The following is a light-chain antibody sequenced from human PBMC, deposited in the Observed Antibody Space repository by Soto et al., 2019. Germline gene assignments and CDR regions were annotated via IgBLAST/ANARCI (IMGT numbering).Light chain of an antibody. V-gene: IGLV2-23*02. J-gene: IGLJ2*01. CDR3: CSDAGRDVV. CDR2: EVS. Sequence: QSALTQPASVSGSPGQSITISCTGTSSDVGSYNLVSWYQQHPGKAPKLMIYEVSKRPSGVSNRFSGSKSGNTASLTISGLQAEDEADYYCCSDAGRDVVFGGGTKVTVL. CDR1: SSDVGSYNL.